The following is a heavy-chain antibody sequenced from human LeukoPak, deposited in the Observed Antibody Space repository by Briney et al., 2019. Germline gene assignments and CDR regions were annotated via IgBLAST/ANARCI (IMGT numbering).Heavy chain of an antibody. CDR1: GGTFSSYA. CDR2: FDPEDGET. D-gene: IGHD3-16*02. Sequence: ASVKVSCKASGGTFSSYAISWVRQAPGKGLEWMGGFDPEDGETIYAQKFQGRVTMTEDTSTDTAYMELSSLRSEDTAVYYCATVSLAFGGVIVIQGAYFDYWGQGTLVTVSS. J-gene: IGHJ4*02. V-gene: IGHV1-24*01. CDR3: ATVSLAFGGVIVIQGAYFDY.